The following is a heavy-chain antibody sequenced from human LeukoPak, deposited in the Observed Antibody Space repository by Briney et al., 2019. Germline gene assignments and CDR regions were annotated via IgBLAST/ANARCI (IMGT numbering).Heavy chain of an antibody. V-gene: IGHV3-30*18. CDR3: AKPLNAITMIVVVNDAFDI. CDR1: GFTFSSYG. Sequence: GGSLRLSCAASGFTFSSYGMHWVRQAPGKGLEWVAVISYDGSNKYYADSVKGRFTISRDNSKNTLYLQMNSLRAEDTAVYYCAKPLNAITMIVVVNDAFDIWGQGTMVTVSS. D-gene: IGHD3-22*01. J-gene: IGHJ3*02. CDR2: ISYDGSNK.